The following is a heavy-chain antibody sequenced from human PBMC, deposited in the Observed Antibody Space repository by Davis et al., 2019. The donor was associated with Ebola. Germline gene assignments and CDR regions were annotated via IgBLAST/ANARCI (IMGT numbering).Heavy chain of an antibody. CDR1: GGSIRIYS. CDR2: IYYSGNT. Sequence: PSETLSLTCTVSGGSIRIYSWTWIRQPPGKGLEWIGSIYYSGNTNNNPSLNSRVTISVDTSKNQFSLRLGSVTPADTAVYYCAREFRKTDYSNYGEGRYYYMDVWGKGTTVTVSS. V-gene: IGHV4-59*01. D-gene: IGHD4-11*01. J-gene: IGHJ6*03. CDR3: AREFRKTDYSNYGEGRYYYMDV.